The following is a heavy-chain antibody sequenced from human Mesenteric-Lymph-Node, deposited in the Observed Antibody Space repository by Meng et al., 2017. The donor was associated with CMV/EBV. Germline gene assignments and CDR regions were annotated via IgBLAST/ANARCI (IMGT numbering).Heavy chain of an antibody. CDR1: GYY. D-gene: IGHD6-6*01. J-gene: IGHJ6*02. CDR3: ARMALVRYSSSPPWYYYYGMDV. CDR2: INHSGST. Sequence: GYYWSWIRQPPGKGLKWSGEINHSGSTNYNPSLKSRVTISVDTSKNQFSLKLSSVTAADTAVYYCARMALVRYSSSPPWYYYYGMDVWGQGTMVTVSS. V-gene: IGHV4-34*01.